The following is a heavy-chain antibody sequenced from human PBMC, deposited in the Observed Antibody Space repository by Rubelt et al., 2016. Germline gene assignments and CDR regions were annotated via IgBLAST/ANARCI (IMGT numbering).Heavy chain of an antibody. CDR2: ISGDGDST. CDR1: GFTFSTYA. D-gene: IGHD3-10*01. J-gene: IGHJ6*02. V-gene: IGHV3-23*04. CDR3: GGGAQANYYYYGMDV. Sequence: EVQLVESGGGLVQPGGSLRLSCAASGFTFSTYAMNWVRQSPGKGLEWVSTISGDGDSTYYADSVKGRFTISRDNSKNTLYLQMNSLRAEDTAVYYCGGGAQANYYYYGMDVWGQGTTVTVSS.